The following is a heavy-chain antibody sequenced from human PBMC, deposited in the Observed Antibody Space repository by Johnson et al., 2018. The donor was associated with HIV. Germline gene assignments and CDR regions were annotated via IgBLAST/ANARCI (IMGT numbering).Heavy chain of an antibody. J-gene: IGHJ3*02. Sequence: VQLVESGAGLVKPGGSLRLSCAASGFTFSSYRMHCVRQAPGKGLVWVSRIHSDGSSTSHADPVQGRFTISSDNAKNTLYLQMNSLRAEDTAVYYCAREGMIVVGTAFDIRGQGTMVTVSS. CDR3: AREGMIVVGTAFDI. V-gene: IGHV3-74*01. CDR1: GFTFSSYR. D-gene: IGHD3-22*01. CDR2: IHSDGSST.